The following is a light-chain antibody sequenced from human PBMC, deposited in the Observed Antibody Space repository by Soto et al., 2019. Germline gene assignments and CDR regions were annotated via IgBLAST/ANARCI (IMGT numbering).Light chain of an antibody. CDR2: SAS. Sequence: EIVLTQSPGTLSLSPGEGATLSCRASQSVSSTYLAWYQQKPGQAPRLLIYSASSRATGIPDRFSGSGSGTDFTLTISRLEPEDFAVYFCQQYGGSPKTVGQGTKVDI. CDR1: QSVSSTY. CDR3: QQYGGSPKT. J-gene: IGKJ1*01. V-gene: IGKV3-20*01.